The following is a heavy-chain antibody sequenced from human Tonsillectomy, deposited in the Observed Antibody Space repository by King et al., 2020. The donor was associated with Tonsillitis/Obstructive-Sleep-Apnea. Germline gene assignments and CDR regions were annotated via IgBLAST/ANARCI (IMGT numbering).Heavy chain of an antibody. V-gene: IGHV1-69*11. Sequence: VQLVQSGAEVKKPGSSVKVSCKASGGTFSSYDINWVRQAPGQGLEWMGGIIPILGTAKYAQKFQGRVTITADESTSTAYMELSSLRSEDTAVYYCARGKGGTTTFLDWFDPWGQGTLVTVSS. J-gene: IGHJ5*02. D-gene: IGHD3-9*01. CDR3: ARGKGGTTTFLDWFDP. CDR2: IIPILGTA. CDR1: GGTFSSYD.